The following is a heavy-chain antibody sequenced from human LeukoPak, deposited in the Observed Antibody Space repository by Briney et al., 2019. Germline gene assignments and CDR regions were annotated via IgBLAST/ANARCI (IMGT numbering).Heavy chain of an antibody. D-gene: IGHD3-16*01. Sequence: TGGSLRLSCAASGFTFSSYGMHWVRQAPGKGLEWVAVISYDGSNKYYADSVKGRFTSSRENDKKSFYLQMNNLRAGDTAVYYCARGRELRPYLWGTYPQAFDFWGQGTLVTVSS. CDR2: ISYDGSNK. CDR3: ARGRELRPYLWGTYPQAFDF. V-gene: IGHV3-30*03. CDR1: GFTFSSYG. J-gene: IGHJ4*02.